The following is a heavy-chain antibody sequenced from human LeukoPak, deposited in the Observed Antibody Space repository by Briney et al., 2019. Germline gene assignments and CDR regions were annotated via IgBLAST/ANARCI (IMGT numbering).Heavy chain of an antibody. J-gene: IGHJ4*02. CDR1: AFTFSSYA. V-gene: IGHV3-64*01. CDR3: ARAKGYSYGARVFDY. CDR2: ISGDGGNT. Sequence: PGGSLRLSCAASAFTFSSYAMHWVRQAPGKGLEYVSAISGDGGNTFYANSVKGRFTISRDNAKNSLYLQMNSLRAEDTAVYYCARAKGYSYGARVFDYWGQGTLVTVSS. D-gene: IGHD5-18*01.